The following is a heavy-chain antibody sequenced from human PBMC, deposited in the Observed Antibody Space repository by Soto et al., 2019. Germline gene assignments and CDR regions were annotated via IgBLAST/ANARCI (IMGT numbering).Heavy chain of an antibody. CDR3: ARGGNRYSNVASGVGGFDY. D-gene: IGHD5-12*01. J-gene: IGHJ4*02. Sequence: PSETLSLTCTVSGASISSSYWSWIRQSPERGLEWIAYVYHTGATNYNPSLKSRVTISLDTSKGQFSLNLTSLTTADTAVYFCARGGNRYSNVASGVGGFDYWGQGSLATVSS. V-gene: IGHV4-59*01. CDR1: GASISSSY. CDR2: VYHTGAT.